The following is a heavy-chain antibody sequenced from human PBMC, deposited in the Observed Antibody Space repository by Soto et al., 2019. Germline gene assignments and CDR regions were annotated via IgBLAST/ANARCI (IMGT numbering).Heavy chain of an antibody. V-gene: IGHV3-30*18. CDR3: AKDQNRYSSGWLNYYYGMDV. Sequence: GGSLRLSCAASGFTFSSYGMHWVRQAPGKGLEWVAVISYDGSNKYYADSVKGRFTISRDNSKNTLYLQMNSLRAEDTAVYYCAKDQNRYSSGWLNYYYGMDVWGQGTTVTVSS. D-gene: IGHD6-19*01. J-gene: IGHJ6*02. CDR2: ISYDGSNK. CDR1: GFTFSSYG.